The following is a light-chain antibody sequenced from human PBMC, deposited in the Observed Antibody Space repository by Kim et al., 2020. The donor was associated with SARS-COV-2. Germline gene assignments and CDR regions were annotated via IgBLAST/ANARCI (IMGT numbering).Light chain of an antibody. CDR3: QHYITFPLT. CDR1: QDIGIA. CDR2: HTS. V-gene: IGKV1-16*02. J-gene: IGKJ4*01. Sequence: ASVGDRVTITCRASQDIGIALTWFQQKPGKAPKSLIYHTSILQSGVPSKFRGSGSGRDFTLTISSLQPEDVATYYCQHYITFPLTFGGGTKVDIK.